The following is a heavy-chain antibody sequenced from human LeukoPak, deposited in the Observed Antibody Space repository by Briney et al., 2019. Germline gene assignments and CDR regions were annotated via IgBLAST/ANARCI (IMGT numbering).Heavy chain of an antibody. D-gene: IGHD2-2*01. CDR3: ARDHAVVPAAKVNHNWFDP. CDR1: GGSISSSSYY. J-gene: IGHJ5*02. Sequence: PSETLSLTCTVSGGSISSSSYYWGWIRQPSGKGLEWIGSIYYSGSTYYNPSLKSRVTISVDTSKNQFSLKLSSVTAADTAVYYCARDHAVVPAAKVNHNWFDPWGQGTLVTVSS. V-gene: IGHV4-39*07. CDR2: IYYSGST.